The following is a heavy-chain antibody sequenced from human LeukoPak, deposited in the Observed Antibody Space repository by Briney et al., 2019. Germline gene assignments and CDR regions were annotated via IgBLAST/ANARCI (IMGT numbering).Heavy chain of an antibody. V-gene: IGHV4-59*01. D-gene: IGHD3-10*01. CDR2: TYYSGST. J-gene: IGHJ5*02. CDR1: GGSISSYY. Sequence: SETLSLTCTVSGGSISSYYWSWIRQPPGKGLEWIGYTYYSGSTNYNPSLKSRVTISVDTSKNQFSLKLSSVTAADTAVYYCASTGGFGELLLWFDPWGQGTLVTVSS. CDR3: ASTGGFGELLLWFDP.